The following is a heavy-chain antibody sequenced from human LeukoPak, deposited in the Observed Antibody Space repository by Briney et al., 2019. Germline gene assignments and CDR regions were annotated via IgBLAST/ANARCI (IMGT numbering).Heavy chain of an antibody. CDR1: GFTFSNAW. J-gene: IGHJ4*02. CDR3: TTAGYCSSTSCYAGLDY. D-gene: IGHD2-2*01. V-gene: IGHV3-15*01. Sequence: GGSLRLSCAASGFTFSNAWMSWVRQAPGKGLEWFGRIKSKTDGETTDYAAPVKGRFTISRDDSKNTLYLQMNSLKTEDTAVYYCTTAGYCSSTSCYAGLDYWGQGTLVTASS. CDR2: IKSKTDGETT.